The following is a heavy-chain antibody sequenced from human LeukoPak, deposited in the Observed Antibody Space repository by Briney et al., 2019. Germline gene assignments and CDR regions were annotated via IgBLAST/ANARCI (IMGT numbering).Heavy chain of an antibody. J-gene: IGHJ4*02. D-gene: IGHD3-16*01. CDR1: GFTFRSYG. Sequence: GGSLRLSCAASGFTFRSYGIHWVRQAPGKGLEWVAFIRYDGSNKYYADSVKGRFTISRDNSKNTLYLQMNGLRAEDTAVYYCAKAALSVGELVRYFDYWGPGTLVTVSS. CDR3: AKAALSVGELVRYFDY. CDR2: IRYDGSNK. V-gene: IGHV3-30*02.